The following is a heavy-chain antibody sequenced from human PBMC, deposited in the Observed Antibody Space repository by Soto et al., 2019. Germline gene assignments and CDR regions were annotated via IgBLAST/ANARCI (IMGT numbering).Heavy chain of an antibody. V-gene: IGHV4-4*07. Sequence: SETLSLTCTVSGGSFSSYYWNWIRQPAGKGLEWIGRIYTTGSTNYNPSLKSRVTMSLDTSKKQFSLKLNSVTAADTAVYYCDGWSSYCNIDVWGQGITVTVSS. CDR2: IYTTGST. D-gene: IGHD2-15*01. J-gene: IGHJ6*02. CDR1: GGSFSSYY. CDR3: DGWSSYCNIDV.